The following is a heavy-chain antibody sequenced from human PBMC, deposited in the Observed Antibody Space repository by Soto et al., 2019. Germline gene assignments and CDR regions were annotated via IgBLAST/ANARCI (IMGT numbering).Heavy chain of an antibody. D-gene: IGHD3-22*01. V-gene: IGHV1-69*13. CDR1: GGTFSGYA. CDR2: IIPIFGTA. CDR3: ARPRAYYDSSGYLDALDI. J-gene: IGHJ3*02. Sequence: SSVKVACNASGGTFSGYAISWVRQAPGQGLEWMGGIIPIFGTANYAQKFQGRVTITADESTSTAYMELSSLRSEDTAVYYCARPRAYYDSSGYLDALDIWRQGTMVTVS.